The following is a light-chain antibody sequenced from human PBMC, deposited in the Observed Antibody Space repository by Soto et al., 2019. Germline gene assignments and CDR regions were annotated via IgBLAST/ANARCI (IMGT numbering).Light chain of an antibody. CDR2: GAS. Sequence: EIVLTQSPGTLSLSPGERASLSCRASQSVSSSYLAWYQQKPGQAPRLLIYGASSRATGIPDRFSGSGSGTDFTLTISNLQPDDFATYYCQQYENYWTFGQGTKVDI. V-gene: IGKV3-20*01. CDR3: QQYENYWT. J-gene: IGKJ1*01. CDR1: QSVSSSY.